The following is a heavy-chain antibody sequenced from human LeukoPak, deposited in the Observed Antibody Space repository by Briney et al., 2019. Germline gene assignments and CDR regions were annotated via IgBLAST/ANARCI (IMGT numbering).Heavy chain of an antibody. J-gene: IGHJ3*01. Sequence: GGSLRLSCTASGFTFNNYNMNWVRQAPGKGLEWVSYITSTSSTIYYADSVKGRFTISRDNARNSLYLQMNSLRAEDTAVYYCARAAHYYDSGGFLPEAFDVWGQGTMVTVSS. V-gene: IGHV3-48*04. D-gene: IGHD3-22*01. CDR1: GFTFNNYN. CDR3: ARAAHYYDSGGFLPEAFDV. CDR2: ITSTSSTI.